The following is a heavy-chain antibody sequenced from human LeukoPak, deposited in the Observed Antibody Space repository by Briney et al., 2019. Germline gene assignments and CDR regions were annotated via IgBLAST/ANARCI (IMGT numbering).Heavy chain of an antibody. CDR3: AREGIAAPETNWFDP. Sequence: ASVKVSCKASGYTFTDYYMHWVRQAPGQGLEWMGWINPNSGGTKYVQEFQGRVTMTRDTSISTAYMELNRLRSDDTAVYYCAREGIAAPETNWFDPWGQGTLVTVSS. D-gene: IGHD6-13*01. CDR2: INPNSGGT. CDR1: GYTFTDYY. V-gene: IGHV1-2*02. J-gene: IGHJ5*02.